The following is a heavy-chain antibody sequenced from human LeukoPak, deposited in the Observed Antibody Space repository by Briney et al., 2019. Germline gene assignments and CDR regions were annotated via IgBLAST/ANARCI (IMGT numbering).Heavy chain of an antibody. D-gene: IGHD5-18*01. V-gene: IGHV4-38-2*01. Sequence: SETLSLTCAVSGYSISSGYYWGWIRQPPGKGLDWIGSTSHSGSTYYNPSLRSRVTISIDTSKNQFSLRLNSVTATDTAVYYCARVGGYSYGNYYFNYWGQGTLVTVSS. CDR2: TSHSGST. J-gene: IGHJ4*02. CDR1: GYSISSGYY. CDR3: ARVGGYSYGNYYFNY.